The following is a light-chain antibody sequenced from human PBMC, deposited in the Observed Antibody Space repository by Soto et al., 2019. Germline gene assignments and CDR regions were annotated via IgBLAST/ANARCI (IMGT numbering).Light chain of an antibody. CDR2: GAY. J-gene: IGKJ1*01. Sequence: EIVLTPPPGTLPLSAGEGATLSCSSSQSVSSSNLAWYQQKPGQPPRLLIYGAYTRATGFPARFSGSGSGTEFTLTISSLQSEDFAVYYCQQYNNWPQTFGQGTKVDI. CDR1: QSVSSSN. CDR3: QQYNNWPQT. V-gene: IGKV3-15*01.